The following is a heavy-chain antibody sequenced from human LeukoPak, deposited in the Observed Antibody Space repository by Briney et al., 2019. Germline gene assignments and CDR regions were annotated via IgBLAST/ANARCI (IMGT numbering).Heavy chain of an antibody. J-gene: IGHJ4*02. CDR3: ARDGYYYDSSGYSGTFFDY. Sequence: SETLSLTCTVSGGSISSSSYYWGWIRQPPGKGLEWIGSIYYSGSTYYNPSLKSRVTISVDTSKNQFSLKLSSVTAADTAVYYCARDGYYYDSSGYSGTFFDYWGQGTLVTVSS. CDR1: GGSISSSSYY. CDR2: IYYSGST. D-gene: IGHD3-22*01. V-gene: IGHV4-39*07.